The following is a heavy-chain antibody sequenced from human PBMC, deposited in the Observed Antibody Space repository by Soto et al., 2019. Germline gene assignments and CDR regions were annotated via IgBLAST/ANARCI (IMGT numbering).Heavy chain of an antibody. CDR3: AKVPASDYDFWSGYPYYFDY. J-gene: IGHJ4*02. CDR1: GFTFSSYA. D-gene: IGHD3-3*01. CDR2: ISGSGGST. V-gene: IGHV3-23*01. Sequence: PGGSLRLSCAASGFTFSSYAMSWVRQAPGKGLEWVSAISGSGGSTYYADSVKGRFTISRDNSKNTLYLQMNSLRAEDTAVYYCAKVPASDYDFWSGYPYYFDYWGQGTLVTVSS.